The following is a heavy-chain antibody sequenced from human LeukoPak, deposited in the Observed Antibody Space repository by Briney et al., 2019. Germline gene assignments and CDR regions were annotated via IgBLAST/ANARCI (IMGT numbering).Heavy chain of an antibody. V-gene: IGHV4-39*07. CDR1: GGSISSSSYY. CDR2: IYYSGST. J-gene: IGHJ4*02. D-gene: IGHD4-17*01. CDR3: ASSPRADYGDYEEDY. Sequence: SETLSLTCTVSGGSISSSSYYWGWIRQAPGKGLEWIGSIYYSGSTYYNPSLKSRVTISVDTSKNQFSLKLSSVTAADTAVYYCASSPRADYGDYEEDYWGQGTLVTVSP.